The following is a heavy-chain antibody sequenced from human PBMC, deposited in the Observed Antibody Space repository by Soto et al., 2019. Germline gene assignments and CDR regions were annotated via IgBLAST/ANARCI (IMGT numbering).Heavy chain of an antibody. CDR2: MNPNSGNT. Sequence: ASVKVSCKASGYTFTSYDNNWVRQATGQGLEWMGWMNPNSGNTGYAQKFQGRVTMTRNTSISTAYMERSSLRSEDTAVYYCARWGGSMYYYYYGMDVWGQGTTVTVSS. V-gene: IGHV1-8*01. D-gene: IGHD3-3*01. CDR1: GYTFTSYD. J-gene: IGHJ6*02. CDR3: ARWGGSMYYYYYGMDV.